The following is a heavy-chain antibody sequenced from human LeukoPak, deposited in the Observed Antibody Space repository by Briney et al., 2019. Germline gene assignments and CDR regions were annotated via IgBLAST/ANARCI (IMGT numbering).Heavy chain of an antibody. CDR2: IYSGGST. D-gene: IGHD4-17*01. Sequence: GGSLRLSCAASGFTVSSNYMSWVRQAPGKGLEWVSVIYSGGSTYYADSVKGRFTISRDNPKNTLYLQINSLRAEDTAVYYCAREGSTTVTTKRGGAFDIWGQGTMVTVSS. CDR1: GFTVSSNY. V-gene: IGHV3-53*01. J-gene: IGHJ3*02. CDR3: AREGSTTVTTKRGGAFDI.